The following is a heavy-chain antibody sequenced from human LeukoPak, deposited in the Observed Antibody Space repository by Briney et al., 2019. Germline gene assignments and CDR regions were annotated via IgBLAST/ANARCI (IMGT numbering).Heavy chain of an antibody. D-gene: IGHD3-22*01. Sequence: SETLSLTCTVSGGSISSSSYYWGWIRQPPGKGLEWIGSIYYSGSTYYNPSLKSRVTISVDTSKNQFSLQLNSVTPEDTAVYYCARTFDYYDSSGYYKQPPYYFDYWGQGTLVTVSS. J-gene: IGHJ4*02. CDR1: GGSISSSSYY. CDR2: IYYSGST. V-gene: IGHV4-39*01. CDR3: ARTFDYYDSSGYYKQPPYYFDY.